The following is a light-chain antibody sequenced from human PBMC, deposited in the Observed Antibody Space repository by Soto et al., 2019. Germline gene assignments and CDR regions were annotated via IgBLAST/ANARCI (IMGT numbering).Light chain of an antibody. Sequence: QSVLTQPPSVSAAPGQKVTISCSGSXXNIGNNYVFWYQQLPGTAPKLLIYDNDKRPSGIPDRFSGSKSGTSATLGITGLQTGDEADYYCATWDRSLSVGVFGGGTKLTVL. J-gene: IGLJ2*01. CDR3: ATWDRSLSVGV. CDR1: XXNIGNNY. V-gene: IGLV1-51*01. CDR2: DND.